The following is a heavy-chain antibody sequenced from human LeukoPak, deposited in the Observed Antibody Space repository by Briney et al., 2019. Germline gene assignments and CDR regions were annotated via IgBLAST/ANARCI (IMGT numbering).Heavy chain of an antibody. V-gene: IGHV4-59*08. D-gene: IGHD5/OR15-5a*01. CDR1: GGSISSYY. CDR3: ARAVSVSSYYFDC. CDR2: IYYTGST. Sequence: PSETLSLTCTVSGGSISSYYWSWIRQPPGRGLEWIAYIYYTGSTNYNPSLKSRVTISVDTSKNQFSLKLSSVTAADTAVYYCARAVSVSSYYFDCWGQGTLVTASS. J-gene: IGHJ4*02.